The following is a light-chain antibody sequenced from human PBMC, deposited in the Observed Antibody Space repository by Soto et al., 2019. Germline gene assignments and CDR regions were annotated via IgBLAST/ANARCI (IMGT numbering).Light chain of an antibody. CDR2: GVK. CDR3: SSYTTSYFYV. V-gene: IGLV2-14*01. CDR1: GRDIGAYDY. J-gene: IGLJ1*01. Sequence: QSALTQPASVSGSAGQSITISCTGSGRDIGAYDYVSWYQQHAGKAPKLLIYGVKNRPSGVSYRFSASKSAFTASLTISGLQAEDEAHYYCSSYTTSYFYVFGPGTKVTVL.